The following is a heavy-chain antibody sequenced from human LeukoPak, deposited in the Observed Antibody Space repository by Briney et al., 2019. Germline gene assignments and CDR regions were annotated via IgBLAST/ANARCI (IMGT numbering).Heavy chain of an antibody. V-gene: IGHV4-59*01. CDR3: VRGKAAAGAIWFDP. CDR1: GGSISGYY. Sequence: SETLSLTCTVSGGSISGYYWSWIRQPPGKGLEWIGCIYSSGSTSYKPSLKSRITISVDTSKNQFSLNLSSVTAADTAVYYCVRGKAAAGAIWFDPWGQGTLVTVSS. J-gene: IGHJ5*02. CDR2: IYSSGST. D-gene: IGHD6-13*01.